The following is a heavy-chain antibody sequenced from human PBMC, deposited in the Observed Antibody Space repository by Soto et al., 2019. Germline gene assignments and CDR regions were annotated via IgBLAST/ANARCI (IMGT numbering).Heavy chain of an antibody. CDR1: GGSISSGGYY. D-gene: IGHD3-10*01. J-gene: IGHJ4*02. V-gene: IGHV4-30-2*01. CDR2: MYHSGST. CDR3: ARGNPFGY. Sequence: SETLSLTCTVSGGSISSGGYYWSWIRQPPGKGLEWIGYMYHSGSTYYNPSLKSRVTISVDRSKNQFSLKLSSVTAADTAVYYCARGNPFGYWGQGTLVTVSS.